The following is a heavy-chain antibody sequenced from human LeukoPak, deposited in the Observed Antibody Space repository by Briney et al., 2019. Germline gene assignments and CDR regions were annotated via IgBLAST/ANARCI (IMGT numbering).Heavy chain of an antibody. J-gene: IGHJ5*02. Sequence: PGGTLRLSCAASGFTFSTYAMSWVRQAPGKGLEWVSGISGSGGSTFYADSVKGRFTISRDNSKNTLYLQMNSLRAEDTAVYYCAIKIAAAGNWFDPWGQGTLVTVSS. D-gene: IGHD6-13*01. CDR2: ISGSGGST. V-gene: IGHV3-23*01. CDR1: GFTFSTYA. CDR3: AIKIAAAGNWFDP.